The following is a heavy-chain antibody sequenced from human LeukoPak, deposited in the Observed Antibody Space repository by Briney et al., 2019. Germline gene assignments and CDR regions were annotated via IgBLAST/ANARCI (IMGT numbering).Heavy chain of an antibody. CDR3: ARDQYCSSTSCYDHEFDP. J-gene: IGHJ5*02. CDR1: GYTCTSYY. Sequence: GASVRVSCKASGYTCTSYYMHWVRQAAGQWLEWMGITNPSGGSTSYAQKFQGRVTMTRDTSTSTVYMELSSLRSEDTAVYYCARDQYCSSTSCYDHEFDPWGQGTLVTVSS. D-gene: IGHD2-2*01. CDR2: TNPSGGST. V-gene: IGHV1-46*01.